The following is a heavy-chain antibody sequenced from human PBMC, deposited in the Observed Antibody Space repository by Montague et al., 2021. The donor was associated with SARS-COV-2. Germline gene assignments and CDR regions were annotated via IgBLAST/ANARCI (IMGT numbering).Heavy chain of an antibody. J-gene: IGHJ4*02. V-gene: IGHV4-39*01. CDR3: ARGIDFGLVASRSHYFDT. CDR1: GTTRKNNYY. CDR2: LYYSGNA. D-gene: IGHD3-3*01. Sequence: SETLSLTCSFSGTTRKNNYYWGWISQPPGKGLLWVGSLYYSGNAYYSPSPRSRVTISVDTSRNQFSLQLTSVTVADTAIYYCARGIDFGLVASRSHYFDTWGQGTLVSVSS.